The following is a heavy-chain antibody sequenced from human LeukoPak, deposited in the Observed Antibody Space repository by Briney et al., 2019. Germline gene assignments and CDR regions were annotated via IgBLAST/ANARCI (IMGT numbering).Heavy chain of an antibody. V-gene: IGHV4-34*01. J-gene: IGHJ5*02. Sequence: SETLSLTCAVYGGSFSGYYWSWIRQPPGKGLEWIGEINHSGSTNYNPSLKSRVTISVDTSKNQFSLKLSSVTAADTAVYYCASGRKSFNWFDPWGQGTLVTVSS. CDR1: GGSFSGYY. D-gene: IGHD3-10*01. CDR2: INHSGST. CDR3: ASGRKSFNWFDP.